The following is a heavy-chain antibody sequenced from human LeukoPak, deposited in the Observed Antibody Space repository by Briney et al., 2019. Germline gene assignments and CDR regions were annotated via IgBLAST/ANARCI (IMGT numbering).Heavy chain of an antibody. CDR3: AKAQGAWYYFDS. V-gene: IGHV3-23*03. CDR2: FTTGANYT. Sequence: GGSLRLSCAASGFTVSSFAMSWVRQAPGKGLEWVSVFTTGANYTYYADSVKGRFTMTRDDSKNTIFLQLNNVRADDTAVYFCAKAQGAWYYFDSWGQGTLVTVSS. D-gene: IGHD6-13*01. J-gene: IGHJ4*02. CDR1: GFTVSSFA.